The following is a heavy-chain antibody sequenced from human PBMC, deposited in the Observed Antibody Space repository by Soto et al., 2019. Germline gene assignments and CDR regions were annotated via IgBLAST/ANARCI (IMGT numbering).Heavy chain of an antibody. J-gene: IGHJ6*02. CDR3: ASHQGVGSGWYIRGGHYYGMDV. V-gene: IGHV1-2*02. Sequence: AASVKVSCKASGYTFTGYYMHWVRQAPGQGLEWMGWINPNSGGTNYAQKFQGRVTMTRDTSISTAYMELSRLRSDDTAVYYCASHQGVGSGWYIRGGHYYGMDVWGQGTTVTVSS. CDR1: GYTFTGYY. CDR2: INPNSGGT. D-gene: IGHD6-19*01.